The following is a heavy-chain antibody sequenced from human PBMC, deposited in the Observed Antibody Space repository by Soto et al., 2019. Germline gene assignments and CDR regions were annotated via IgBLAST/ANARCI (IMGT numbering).Heavy chain of an antibody. CDR2: IYYSGST. CDR3: ARRPQDCSGGRCYLYFHH. D-gene: IGHD2-15*01. CDR1: GGSISSGDYY. V-gene: IGHV4-30-4*01. J-gene: IGHJ1*01. Sequence: QVQLQESGPGLVKPSQTQSLTCTVSGGSISSGDYYWSWIRQPPGKGLEWIGYIYYSGSTYYNPSLKSRVTISVDTSKNQFSLKLSSVTAADTAVYYCARRPQDCSGGRCYLYFHHWGQGTLVTVSS.